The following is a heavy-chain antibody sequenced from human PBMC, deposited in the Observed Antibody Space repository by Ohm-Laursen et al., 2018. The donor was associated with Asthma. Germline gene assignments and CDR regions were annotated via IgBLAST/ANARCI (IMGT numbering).Heavy chain of an antibody. J-gene: IGHJ4*02. D-gene: IGHD3-10*01. Sequence: SQTLSLTCTVSGGSISSGGYYWSWIRQHPGKGLEWIGYIYYSGSTYYNPSLKSRVTISVDTSKNQFSLKLSSVTAADTAVYYCASWVQGVIIFDYWGQGTLVTVSS. CDR3: ASWVQGVIIFDY. CDR2: IYYSGST. V-gene: IGHV4-31*03. CDR1: GGSISSGGYY.